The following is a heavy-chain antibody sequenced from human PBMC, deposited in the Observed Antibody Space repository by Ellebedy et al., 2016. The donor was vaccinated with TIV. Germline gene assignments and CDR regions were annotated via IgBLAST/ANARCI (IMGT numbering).Heavy chain of an antibody. CDR2: ISGSGGNT. J-gene: IGHJ4*02. Sequence: PGGSLRLSCAASGFTFSDYTMNWVRQAPGKGLEWVSAISGSGGNTNYADSGRGRFTISRDNSKNTLYLQMNSLRAEDTAVYYCAKDVLVGTTPPSLDSWGQGTLVTVSS. CDR3: AKDVLVGTTPPSLDS. V-gene: IGHV3-23*01. D-gene: IGHD3-22*01. CDR1: GFTFSDYT.